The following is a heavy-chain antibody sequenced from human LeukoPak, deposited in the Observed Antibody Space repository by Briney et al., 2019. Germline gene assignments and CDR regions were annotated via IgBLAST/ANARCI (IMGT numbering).Heavy chain of an antibody. V-gene: IGHV1-2*02. CDR2: VIPNSGGT. CDR1: GYTFTGNY. Sequence: ASVKVSCKASGYTFTGNYMHWVRQAPGQGLEWMGWVIPNSGGTKYAQRFRGRVTMTRDTSISTAYMELSRLRSDDTAVYYCARGDVEMGFDYWGQGTLVTVSS. CDR3: ARGDVEMGFDY. J-gene: IGHJ4*02. D-gene: IGHD5-24*01.